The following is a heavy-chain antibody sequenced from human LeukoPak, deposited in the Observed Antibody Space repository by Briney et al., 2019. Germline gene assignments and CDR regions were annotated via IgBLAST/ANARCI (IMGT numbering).Heavy chain of an antibody. V-gene: IGHV1-2*02. D-gene: IGHD3-10*01. CDR3: AREAGYMVRGVINY. J-gene: IGHJ4*02. Sequence: ASVKVSCKASGYTFTGYYMHWVRQAPGQGLEWMGWINPNSGGTNYAQKFQGRVTMTRDTSISTAYTELSGLRSDDTAVYYCAREAGYMVRGVINYWGQGTLVTVSS. CDR1: GYTFTGYY. CDR2: INPNSGGT.